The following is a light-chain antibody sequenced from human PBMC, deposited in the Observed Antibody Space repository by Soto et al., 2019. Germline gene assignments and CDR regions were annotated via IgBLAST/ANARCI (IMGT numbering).Light chain of an antibody. V-gene: IGLV1-40*01. J-gene: IGLJ2*01. CDR3: QSYDSSLSAVV. CDR2: VNS. CDR1: SSNIGAGYD. Sequence: QSVLTQPPSVSGAPGQRVTISCTGSSSNIGAGYDVHWYQQLPGTAPKLLIYVNSNRPSGVPDRFSGSKSGTSASLAITGLQAEDEAHYYCQSYDSSLSAVVFAGGTKLTVL.